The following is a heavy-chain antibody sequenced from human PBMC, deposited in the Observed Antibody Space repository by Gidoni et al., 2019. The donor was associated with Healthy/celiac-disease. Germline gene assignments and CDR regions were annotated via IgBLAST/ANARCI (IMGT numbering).Heavy chain of an antibody. Sequence: EVQLVESGGGLVQPGGSLRLSCAASGFTFSSYAMSWVRQAPGKGLGWVSAISGSGGRTYYADSVKGRFTISRDNSKNTLYLQMNSLRAEDTAVYYCAKLDCSGGSCGYWGQGTLVTVSS. CDR2: ISGSGGRT. D-gene: IGHD2-15*01. J-gene: IGHJ4*02. V-gene: IGHV3-23*04. CDR3: AKLDCSGGSCGY. CDR1: GFTFSSYA.